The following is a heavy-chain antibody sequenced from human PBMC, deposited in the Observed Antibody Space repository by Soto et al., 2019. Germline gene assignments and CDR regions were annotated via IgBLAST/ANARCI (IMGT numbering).Heavy chain of an antibody. Sequence: SETLSLTCTVSGGSISSYYWSWIRQPPGKGLEWIGYIYYSGSTNYNPSLKSRVTISVDTSKNQFSLKLSSVTAADTAVYYCARGAAGPLLDFDYWGQGTLVTVSS. CDR2: IYYSGST. V-gene: IGHV4-59*01. J-gene: IGHJ4*02. D-gene: IGHD6-19*01. CDR1: GGSISSYY. CDR3: ARGAAGPLLDFDY.